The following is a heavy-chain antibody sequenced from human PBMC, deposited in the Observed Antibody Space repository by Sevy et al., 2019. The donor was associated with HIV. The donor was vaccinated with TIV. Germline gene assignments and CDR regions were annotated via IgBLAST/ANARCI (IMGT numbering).Heavy chain of an antibody. J-gene: IGHJ4*02. D-gene: IGHD2-15*01. CDR1: GASVSSGRYY. CDR3: ASGYCGGGSCYASIY. Sequence: SETLSLTCTVSGASVSSGRYYWSWIPQPPGKGLEWIGYIYYDGSTNYNPSLKSRVTTSVDMSKNQFSLKLTSVTAADTAVYYCASGYCGGGSCYASIYWGQGTLVTVSS. CDR2: IYYDGST. V-gene: IGHV4-61*01.